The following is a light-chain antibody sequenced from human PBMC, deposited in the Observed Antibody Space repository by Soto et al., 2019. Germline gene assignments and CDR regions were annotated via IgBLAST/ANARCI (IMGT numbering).Light chain of an antibody. V-gene: IGLV2-8*01. CDR3: SSYAGSNSVV. CDR2: EVS. J-gene: IGLJ2*01. Sequence: QSVLTQPPSASGSPGQSVTISCTGTSSDLGGYNYVSWYQQHPGKAPKLMIYEVSKRPSGVPDRFSGSKSGNTASLTVSGLQAEDEADYYCSSYAGSNSVVFGGGTKLTVL. CDR1: SSDLGGYNY.